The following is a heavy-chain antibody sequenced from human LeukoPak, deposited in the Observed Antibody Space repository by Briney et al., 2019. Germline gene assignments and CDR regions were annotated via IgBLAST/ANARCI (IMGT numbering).Heavy chain of an antibody. J-gene: IGHJ4*02. V-gene: IGHV1-8*01. D-gene: IGHD3-9*01. CDR1: GYTFTSYD. CDR2: MNPNSGNT. CDR3: ALTLRYFDWSRHRAEQLRFDY. Sequence: GASVKVSCKASGYTFTSYDINWVRQATGQGLEWMGWMNPNSGNTGYAQKFQGRVTMTRNTSISTAYMELSSLRSEDTAVYYCALTLRYFDWSRHRAEQLRFDYWGQGTLVTVSS.